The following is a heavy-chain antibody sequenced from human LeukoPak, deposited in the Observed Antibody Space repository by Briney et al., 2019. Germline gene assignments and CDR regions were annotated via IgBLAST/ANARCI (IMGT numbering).Heavy chain of an antibody. V-gene: IGHV1-2*02. CDR1: GYTFFGYY. J-gene: IGHJ6*04. Sequence: ASVKDSCKASGYTFFGYYMHWVRQAPRERLEWMGWIKTKSGGTNYVQKFQGRVTLTRDTSISIAYMELGRLRAYDTPVYFCARNSARSTIIVVVSPLGMDVWGRGTGVTVSS. D-gene: IGHD3-22*01. CDR2: IKTKSGGT. CDR3: ARNSARSTIIVVVSPLGMDV.